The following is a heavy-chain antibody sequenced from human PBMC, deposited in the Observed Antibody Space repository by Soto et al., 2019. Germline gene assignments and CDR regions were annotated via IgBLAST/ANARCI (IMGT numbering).Heavy chain of an antibody. CDR1: GYSFSTYS. J-gene: IGHJ4*02. CDR3: TTWRSSSWFDY. CDR2: IFSSDSYA. Sequence: PGESLKISCKGSGYSFSTYSIGWVRQIPGKGLEWMGNIFSSDSYARYSPSFQGQVTISVDRSISTAYLQWSSLKASDTAMYYCTTWRSSSWFDYWGQGTQVTVSS. D-gene: IGHD6-13*01. V-gene: IGHV5-51*01.